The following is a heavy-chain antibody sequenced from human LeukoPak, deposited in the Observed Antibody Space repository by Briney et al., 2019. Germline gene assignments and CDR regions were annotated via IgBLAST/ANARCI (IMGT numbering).Heavy chain of an antibody. J-gene: IGHJ4*02. CDR3: ARDAGRSGYFDY. Sequence: SETLSLTCTVSGGSISSYYWSWIRQPPGKGLEWIGYIYYSGSTNYNPSLKSRVTISVDTSKNQFSLKLSSVTAADTAVYCCARDAGRSGYFDYWGQGTLVTVSS. V-gene: IGHV4-59*01. CDR2: IYYSGST. CDR1: GGSISSYY. D-gene: IGHD3-3*01.